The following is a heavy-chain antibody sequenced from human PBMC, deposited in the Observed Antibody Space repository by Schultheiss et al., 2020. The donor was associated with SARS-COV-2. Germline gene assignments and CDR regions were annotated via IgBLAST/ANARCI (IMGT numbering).Heavy chain of an antibody. D-gene: IGHD5-12*01. V-gene: IGHV3-30*03. CDR2: ISYDGSNK. J-gene: IGHJ4*02. CDR3: ARDLLPYSGYDTTPEY. Sequence: GGSLRLSCAASGFTFSSYGMHWVRQAPGKGLEWVAVISYDGSNKYYADSVKGRFTISRDNSKNTLYLQMNSLRAEDTAVYYCARDLLPYSGYDTTPEYWGQGTLVTVSS. CDR1: GFTFSSYG.